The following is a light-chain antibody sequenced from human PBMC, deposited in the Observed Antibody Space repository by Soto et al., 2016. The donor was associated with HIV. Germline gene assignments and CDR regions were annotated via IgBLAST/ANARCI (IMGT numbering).Light chain of an antibody. CDR2: GAS. V-gene: IGKV1-16*02. CDR1: QDIDNY. J-gene: IGKJ4*01. CDR3: QQYKTYPLT. Sequence: DIQMTQSPSSLSASVGDTVTITCRASQDIDNYLAWFQQKPGKVPKSLIYGASTLQSGVSSKFSGSRSGTDFTLTISSLQPEDFATYFCQQYKTYPLTFGGGTKVQIK.